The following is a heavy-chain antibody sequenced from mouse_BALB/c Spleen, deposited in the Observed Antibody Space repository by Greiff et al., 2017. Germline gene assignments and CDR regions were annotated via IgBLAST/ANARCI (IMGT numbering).Heavy chain of an antibody. V-gene: IGHV2-6-4*01. D-gene: IGHD1-1*01. CDR1: GFSFSRYS. CDR2: IWGGGST. CDR3: ARDYGSSYVRSMDY. Sequence: VKLVESGPGLVAPSQSLSITCTVSGFSFSRYSVHWVRQPPGKGLEWLGMIWGGGSTDYNSALKSRLSISKDNSKSQVFLKMNSLQTDDTAMYYCARDYGSSYVRSMDYWGQGTSVTVSS. J-gene: IGHJ4*01.